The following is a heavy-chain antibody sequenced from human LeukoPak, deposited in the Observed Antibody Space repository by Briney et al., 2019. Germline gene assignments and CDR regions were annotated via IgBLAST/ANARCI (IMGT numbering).Heavy chain of an antibody. CDR3: ARVGFYQTYYYVLTGFDP. CDR2: INHSGST. CDR1: GGSFSGYY. D-gene: IGHD3-10*02. J-gene: IGHJ5*02. Sequence: SETLSLTCAVYGGSFSGYYWRWIRQPPGKGLEWIGEINHSGSTNYNPSLKSRVTISVDTSKNQFSLKLSSVTAADTAVYYSARVGFYQTYYYVLTGFDPWGQGTLVTVSS. V-gene: IGHV4-34*01.